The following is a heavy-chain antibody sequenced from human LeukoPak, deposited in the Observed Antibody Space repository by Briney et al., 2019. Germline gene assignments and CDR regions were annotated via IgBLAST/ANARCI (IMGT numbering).Heavy chain of an antibody. CDR3: ARDDIVATMVLDY. CDR1: GFTFSSYA. Sequence: GGSLRLSCAASGFTFSSYAMSWVRQAPGKGLEWVSVISGSGGSTYYADSVKGRFTISRDNAKNSLYLQMNSLRAEDTAVYYCARDDIVATMVLDYWGQGTLVTVSS. V-gene: IGHV3-23*01. J-gene: IGHJ4*02. CDR2: ISGSGGST. D-gene: IGHD5-12*01.